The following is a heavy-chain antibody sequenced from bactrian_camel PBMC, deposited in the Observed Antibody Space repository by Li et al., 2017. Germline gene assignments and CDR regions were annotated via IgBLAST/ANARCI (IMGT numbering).Heavy chain of an antibody. Sequence: QVQLVESGGGSVQPGGSLNLSCAATGKTNVLNCMGRFRQAPGKGREGIAVFLSGDTDYDDSVRGRFTISRDNVKNILYLQTNSLKPEDTAMYYCAAGGGNGAFCYTGERSMDYWGQGTQVTVS. V-gene: IGHV3S53*01. CDR2: FLSGDT. CDR3: AAGGGNGAFCYTGERSMDY. D-gene: IGHD2*01. J-gene: IGHJ4*01. CDR1: GKTNVLNC.